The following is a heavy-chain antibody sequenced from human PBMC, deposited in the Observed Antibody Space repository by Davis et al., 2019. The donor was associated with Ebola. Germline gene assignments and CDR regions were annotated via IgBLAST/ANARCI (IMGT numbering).Heavy chain of an antibody. V-gene: IGHV1-18*01. J-gene: IGHJ6*02. CDR1: GYTFTSYG. CDR2: ISAYNGNT. D-gene: IGHD2-2*01. Sequence: AASVKVSCKASGYTFTSYGISWVRQAPGQGLEWMGWISAYNGNTNYAQKLQGRVTMTTDTSTSTAYMELSSLRSEDTAVYYCARLPAGTDQIVLVPAVLSSHNYGMDVWGQGTSVTVSS. CDR3: ARLPAGTDQIVLVPAVLSSHNYGMDV.